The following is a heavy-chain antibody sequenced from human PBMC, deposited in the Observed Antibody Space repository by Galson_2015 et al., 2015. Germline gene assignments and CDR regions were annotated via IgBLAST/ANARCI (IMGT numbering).Heavy chain of an antibody. D-gene: IGHD4-17*01. V-gene: IGHV3-30*01. CDR1: GFTFSSYA. J-gene: IGHJ4*02. CDR2: ISYDGSNK. Sequence: SLRLSCAASGFTFSSYAMHWVRQAPGKGLEWVAVISYDGSNKYYADSVKGRFTISRDNSKNTLYLQMNSLRAEDTAVYYCARDPDYGDYGSLDYWGQGTLVTVSS. CDR3: ARDPDYGDYGSLDY.